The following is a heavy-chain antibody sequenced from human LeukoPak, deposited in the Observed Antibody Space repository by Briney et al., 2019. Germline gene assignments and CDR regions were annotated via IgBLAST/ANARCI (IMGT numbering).Heavy chain of an antibody. Sequence: ASLKVSCKASGYTFTGYYMHLVRQAPGQGLEWMGWINPNSGGTNYAQKFQGRVTMTRDTSISTAYMELSRLRSDDTAVYYCARGGFRGSDYYDSSGYFHYYYYMDVWGKGTTVTVPS. CDR3: ARGGFRGSDYYDSSGYFHYYYYMDV. J-gene: IGHJ6*03. CDR1: GYTFTGYY. V-gene: IGHV1-2*02. D-gene: IGHD3-22*01. CDR2: INPNSGGT.